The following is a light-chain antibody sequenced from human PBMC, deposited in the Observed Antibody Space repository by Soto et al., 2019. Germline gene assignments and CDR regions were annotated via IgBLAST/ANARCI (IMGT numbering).Light chain of an antibody. J-gene: IGKJ5*01. CDR2: LTS. V-gene: IGKV3-20*01. Sequence: TQSTATVSACTGDRGTLSRRASQALNTRLAWYQHKPGQAPRLLIYLTSNRAAGVPSRFSGSGSGTDFTLTISRLEPEDFAVYYCQQHGSSPITFGQGSRLEI. CDR3: QQHGSSPIT. CDR1: QALNTR.